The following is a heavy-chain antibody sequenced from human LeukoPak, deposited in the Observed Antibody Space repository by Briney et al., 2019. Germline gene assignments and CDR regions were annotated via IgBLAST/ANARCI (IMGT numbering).Heavy chain of an antibody. CDR3: ARSRGIFDY. V-gene: IGHV1-46*01. CDR1: GYIFTTYY. D-gene: IGHD3-10*01. CDR2: INPSGGST. Sequence: ASVTVSCKASGYIFTTYYMHWVRQAPGQGLEWMGIINPSGGSTSYAQKFQGRVTMTRDTSTSTVYMEVSSLRSEDTAVYYCARSRGIFDYWGQGTLATVSS. J-gene: IGHJ4*02.